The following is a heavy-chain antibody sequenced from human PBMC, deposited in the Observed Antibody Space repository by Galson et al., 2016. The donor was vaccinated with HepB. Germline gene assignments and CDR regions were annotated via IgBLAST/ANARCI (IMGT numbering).Heavy chain of an antibody. CDR3: GRGPDYSRGYSPFGFDS. D-gene: IGHD3-22*01. CDR1: GFTLSSYG. J-gene: IGHJ4*02. Sequence: SLRLSCAAPGFTLSSYGMHWVRQAPGKGLEWVAVISYDGSKEKYADSVKGRFTISRDNSKNTLYLQMNRLRAEDTAVYYCGRGPDYSRGYSPFGFDSWGQVTLVTVSS. CDR2: ISYDGSKE. V-gene: IGHV3-30*03.